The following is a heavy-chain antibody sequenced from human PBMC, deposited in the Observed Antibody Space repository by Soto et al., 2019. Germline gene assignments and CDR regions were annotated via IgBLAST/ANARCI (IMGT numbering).Heavy chain of an antibody. CDR2: IYSGGTT. V-gene: IGHV3-66*04. CDR3: ARLVKYGHYPDYFDY. Sequence: ELQLVESGGGLVQPGGSLRLSCIVSGFTVSSSYMSWVRQGPGKGLEWVSIIYSGGTTYYADSVKGRFSISRDSSKNTLYVQMNSLRAEDTAVYYCARLVKYGHYPDYFDYWGQGTLVTVSS. CDR1: GFTVSSSY. J-gene: IGHJ4*02. D-gene: IGHD4-17*01.